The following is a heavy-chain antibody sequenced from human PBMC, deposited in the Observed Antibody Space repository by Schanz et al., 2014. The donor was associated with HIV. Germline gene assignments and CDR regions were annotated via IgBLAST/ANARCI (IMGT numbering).Heavy chain of an antibody. CDR1: GFIFSRNG. Sequence: QVQLVESGGGVVQPGRSLRLSCAASGFIFSRNGMHWVRQAPGKGLEWVAVISYDGSNKYYADSVKGRFTISRDNSKNTLYLQMNSLRAEDTAVYYCARDVTRNYDFWSGYYVAYGMDVWGQGTTVTVSS. J-gene: IGHJ6*02. CDR3: ARDVTRNYDFWSGYYVAYGMDV. CDR2: ISYDGSNK. D-gene: IGHD3-3*01. V-gene: IGHV3-33*05.